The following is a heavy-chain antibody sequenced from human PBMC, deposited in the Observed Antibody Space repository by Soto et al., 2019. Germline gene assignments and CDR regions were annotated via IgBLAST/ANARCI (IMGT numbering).Heavy chain of an antibody. CDR3: ATGLLRYYAY. Sequence: QPGGSLRLSCAASGFTFSSYSMNWVRQAPGKGLEWVSYISSSSSTIYYADSVKGRFTISRDNAKNSLYLQMNSLRAEDTAVYYCATGLLRYYAYWGHGTLVTVSS. D-gene: IGHD3-9*01. V-gene: IGHV3-48*01. CDR1: GFTFSSYS. CDR2: ISSSSSTI. J-gene: IGHJ4*01.